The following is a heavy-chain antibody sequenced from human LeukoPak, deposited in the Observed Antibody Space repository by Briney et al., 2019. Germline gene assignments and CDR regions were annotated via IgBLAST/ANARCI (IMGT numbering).Heavy chain of an antibody. Sequence: SETLSLTCTVSGGSISSSSYYWGWLRRPPGTGLEWLGSIYYSGSTYYNPSLKSRVTISVDTSKNQFSLKLSSVTAADTAVYYCARPVVPAAGGSNWFDPWGQGTLVTVSS. V-gene: IGHV4-39*01. CDR1: GGSISSSSYY. D-gene: IGHD2-2*01. J-gene: IGHJ5*02. CDR3: ARPVVPAAGGSNWFDP. CDR2: IYYSGST.